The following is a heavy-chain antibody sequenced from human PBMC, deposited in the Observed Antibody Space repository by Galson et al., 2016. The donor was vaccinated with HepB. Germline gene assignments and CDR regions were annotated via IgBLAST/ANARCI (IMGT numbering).Heavy chain of an antibody. CDR1: GFTFTTYG. CDR2: IWSDGSNI. D-gene: IGHD3-10*01. Sequence: SLRLSCAASGFTFTTYGMHWVRQAPGEGLEWVAIIWSDGSNINYADSVRGRFTISRDNSKNTVYLQLNSLRAEDTAFYYCVRGRRGFDYWGQGTLVTVSS. V-gene: IGHV3-33*01. CDR3: VRGRRGFDY. J-gene: IGHJ4*02.